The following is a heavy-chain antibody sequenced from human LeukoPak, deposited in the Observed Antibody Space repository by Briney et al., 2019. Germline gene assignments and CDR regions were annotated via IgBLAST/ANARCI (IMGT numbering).Heavy chain of an antibody. Sequence: KPSETLSLTCTASGGSISRTTYYWGWIRQPPGEGLEWIGSIYYGGDTYYNPSLKSRVTISVDTSNNQFSLRLSSVTAADTAVYYCARQQAYYHVPGSYYPNYFDYWGQGTLVTVSS. V-gene: IGHV4-39*01. J-gene: IGHJ4*02. CDR3: ARQQAYYHVPGSYYPNYFDY. CDR1: GGSISRTTYY. D-gene: IGHD3-10*01. CDR2: IYYGGDT.